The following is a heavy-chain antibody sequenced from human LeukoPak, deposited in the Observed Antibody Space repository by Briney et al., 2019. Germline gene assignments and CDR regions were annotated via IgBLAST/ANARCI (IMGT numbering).Heavy chain of an antibody. CDR1: GFTFSSYW. CDR3: ARERHSRGWYVMRGWCDP. V-gene: IGHV3-7*01. CDR2: IKQDGSEK. J-gene: IGHJ5*02. D-gene: IGHD6-19*01. Sequence: GGSLRLSCAASGFTFSSYWMSWVRQAPGKGLEWVANIKQDGSEKYYVDSVKGRFTISRGNAKNSLYLQMNSLRAEDTAVYYCARERHSRGWYVMRGWCDPWGQGTLVTVSS.